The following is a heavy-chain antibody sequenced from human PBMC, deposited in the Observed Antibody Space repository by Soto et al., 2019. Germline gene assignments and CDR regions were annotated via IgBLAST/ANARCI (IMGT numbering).Heavy chain of an antibody. J-gene: IGHJ4*02. V-gene: IGHV3-30*18. CDR1: GFTFSSYG. CDR2: ISYDGSNK. CDR3: AKVGFRYDY. Sequence: ESGGGVVQPGRSLRLSCAASGFTFSSYGMHWVRQAPGKGLGWGAVISYDGSNKYYADSVKGRFTISRDNSKNTLYLQMNSLRAEDTAVYYCAKVGFRYDYWGQGTLVTVSS.